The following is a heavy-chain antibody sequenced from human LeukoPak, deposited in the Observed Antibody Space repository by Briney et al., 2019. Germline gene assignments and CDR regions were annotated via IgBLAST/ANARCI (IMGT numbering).Heavy chain of an antibody. CDR3: TRFQLGNAAFDI. D-gene: IGHD7-27*01. Sequence: PGGSLRLSCAASGFTLSSFGMTWVRLASGKRLEWVSSITGAGGGTLYADSVKGRVTISRDTSKNTLYLQMNSLKTEDTAVYYCTRFQLGNAAFDIWGQGTMVTVSS. J-gene: IGHJ3*02. CDR2: ITGAGGGT. CDR1: GFTLSSFG. V-gene: IGHV3-23*01.